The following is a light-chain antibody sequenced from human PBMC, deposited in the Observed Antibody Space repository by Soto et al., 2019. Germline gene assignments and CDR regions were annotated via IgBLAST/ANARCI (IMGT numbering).Light chain of an antibody. CDR1: TGAVTSGHY. Sequence: QAVVTQEASVTVSPGGTVTLTCGSSTGAVTSGHYPYWVQQKPGQAPRKLIYDISNKHSWTPARFSGSLLGGKAALTLSGEQPEDEADYYCFLSYDSARVFGGGTKLTVL. V-gene: IGLV7-46*01. J-gene: IGLJ3*02. CDR3: FLSYDSARV. CDR2: DIS.